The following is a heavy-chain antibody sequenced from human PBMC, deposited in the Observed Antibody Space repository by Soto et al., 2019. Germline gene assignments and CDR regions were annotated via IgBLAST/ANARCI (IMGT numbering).Heavy chain of an antibody. Sequence: QVQLVQSGAEVKKPGSSVKVSCKASGGTFSSYAISWVRQAPGRGLEWVGGSIPIIGTANYAQKLQGRVTITAEESTSTAYTELSSLRSEDTAVYYCARPVYITMDRGVGYYYYYGMDVWGQGTTVTVSS. CDR1: GGTFSSYA. V-gene: IGHV1-69*01. CDR2: SIPIIGTA. D-gene: IGHD3-10*01. CDR3: ARPVYITMDRGVGYYYYYGMDV. J-gene: IGHJ6*01.